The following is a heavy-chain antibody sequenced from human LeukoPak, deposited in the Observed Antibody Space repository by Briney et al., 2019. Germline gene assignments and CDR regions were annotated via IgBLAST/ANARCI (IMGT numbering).Heavy chain of an antibody. J-gene: IGHJ6*02. CDR1: GGSISSGGYS. D-gene: IGHD2-21*01. CDR3: ARDGGGNTYYGMDV. Sequence: PSETLSLTCAVSGGSISSGGYSWSWIRQPPGKGLEWIGYIYHSGSTYYNPSLKSRVTISVDTSANQFSLKLSSVTAADTAVYYCARDGGGNTYYGMDVRGQGTTVTVSS. V-gene: IGHV4-30-2*01. CDR2: IYHSGST.